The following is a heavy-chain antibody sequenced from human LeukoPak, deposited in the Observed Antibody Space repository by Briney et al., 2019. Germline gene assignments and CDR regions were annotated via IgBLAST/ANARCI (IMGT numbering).Heavy chain of an antibody. CDR3: ARDYYDSSGPFDY. CDR2: IYYSGST. J-gene: IGHJ4*02. CDR1: SDSISSSSYY. Sequence: PSETLSLTCTVSSDSISSSSYYWGWIRQPPGKGLEWIGSIYYSGSTYYNPSLKSRVTISVDTSKNQFSLKLSSVTAADTAVYYCARDYYDSSGPFDYWGQGTLVTVSS. V-gene: IGHV4-39*07. D-gene: IGHD3-22*01.